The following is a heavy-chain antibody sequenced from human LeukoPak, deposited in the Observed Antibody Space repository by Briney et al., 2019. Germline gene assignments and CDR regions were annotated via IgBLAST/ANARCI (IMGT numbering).Heavy chain of an antibody. D-gene: IGHD1-26*01. CDR2: IYTSGST. V-gene: IGHV4-61*02. CDR1: GGSISSGSYY. J-gene: IGHJ6*03. Sequence: PSQTLCLTCTVSGGSISSGSYYWSWIRQPAGKGLEWIGRIYTSGSTNYNPSLKSRVTISVDTSKNQFSLKLSSVTAADTAVYYCARALVGEVYYYYYYMDVWGKGTTVTVSS. CDR3: ARALVGEVYYYYYYMDV.